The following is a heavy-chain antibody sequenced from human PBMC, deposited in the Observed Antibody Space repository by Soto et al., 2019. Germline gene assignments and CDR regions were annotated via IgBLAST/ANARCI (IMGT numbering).Heavy chain of an antibody. CDR2: INQDGGGT. V-gene: IGHV3-7*03. Sequence: PGGSLRLSCVASVFTFSSSFMGWVRQAPGKGLEWVANINQDGGGTYYVDSVEGRFTISRDNAKDSLYLQMNSLRGEDTAVYYCARYFRGSGRYFFDYWGQGTLVTVSS. D-gene: IGHD6-19*01. J-gene: IGHJ4*02. CDR1: VFTFSSSF. CDR3: ARYFRGSGRYFFDY.